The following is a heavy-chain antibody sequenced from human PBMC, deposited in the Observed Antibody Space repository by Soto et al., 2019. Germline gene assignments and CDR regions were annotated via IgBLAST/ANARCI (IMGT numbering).Heavy chain of an antibody. J-gene: IGHJ4*02. CDR1: GGTFSSYS. D-gene: IGHD2-21*01. V-gene: IGHV1-69*13. CDR3: ARGEPPQALDY. CDR2: IIPIFGTA. Sequence: SVKVSCKASGGTFSSYSISWVREAPGQGLEWMGGIIPIFGTANYAQKFQGRVTITADESTSTAYMELSSLRSEDTAVYYCARGEPPQALDYWGQRTLVTVSS.